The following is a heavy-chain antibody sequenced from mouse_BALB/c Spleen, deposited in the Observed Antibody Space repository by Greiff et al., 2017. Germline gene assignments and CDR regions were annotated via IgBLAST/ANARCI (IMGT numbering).Heavy chain of an antibody. CDR1: GYTFTSYW. Sequence: VQLQQSGAELARPGASVKLSCKASGYTFTSYWMQWVKQRPGQGLEWIGAIYPGDGDTRYTQKLKGKATLPADKSSSTAYMQLSSLASEDSAVYYCARGDGNYILYAMDYWGQGTSVTVSS. CDR2: IYPGDGDT. V-gene: IGHV1-87*01. J-gene: IGHJ4*01. D-gene: IGHD2-1*01. CDR3: ARGDGNYILYAMDY.